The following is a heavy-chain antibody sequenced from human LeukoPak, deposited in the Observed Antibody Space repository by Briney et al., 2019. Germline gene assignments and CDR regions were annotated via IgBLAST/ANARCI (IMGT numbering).Heavy chain of an antibody. Sequence: SVKVSCKASGGTFSSYAISWVRQAPGQGLEWMGRIIPIFGIANYAQKFQGRVTITADKSTSTAYMEMSSLRSEDAAVYYCARVTYDSSGYYSLNYWGQGTLVTVSS. CDR3: ARVTYDSSGYYSLNY. D-gene: IGHD3-22*01. V-gene: IGHV1-69*04. J-gene: IGHJ4*02. CDR2: IIPIFGIA. CDR1: GGTFSSYA.